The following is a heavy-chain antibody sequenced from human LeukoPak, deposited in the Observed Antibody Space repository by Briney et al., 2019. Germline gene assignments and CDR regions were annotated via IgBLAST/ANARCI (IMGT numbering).Heavy chain of an antibody. CDR3: AKDQSGIGWPPSYFDY. CDR2: NSGSGGST. J-gene: IGHJ4*02. Sequence: PGGSLRLSCAASGFTFSTYAMSWVRRAPGKGLEWVSANSGSGGSTYYADSVKGRFTISRDISKNTLYLQMNSLRAEDTAVYYCAKDQSGIGWPPSYFDYWGQGTLVTVSS. D-gene: IGHD6-19*01. V-gene: IGHV3-23*01. CDR1: GFTFSTYA.